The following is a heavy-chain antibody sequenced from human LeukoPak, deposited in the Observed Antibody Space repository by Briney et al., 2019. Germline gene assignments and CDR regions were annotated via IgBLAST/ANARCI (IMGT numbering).Heavy chain of an antibody. V-gene: IGHV3-23*01. CDR3: AELGITMIGGV. Sequence: GGSLRLSCAASGFTFSSYAMSWVRQAPGKGLEWVSVISGSGGSTYFADSVKGRFTISRDNSKNTLYLQMNSLRAEDTAVYYCAELGITMIGGVWGKGTTVTISS. CDR1: GFTFSSYA. CDR2: ISGSGGST. J-gene: IGHJ6*04. D-gene: IGHD3-10*02.